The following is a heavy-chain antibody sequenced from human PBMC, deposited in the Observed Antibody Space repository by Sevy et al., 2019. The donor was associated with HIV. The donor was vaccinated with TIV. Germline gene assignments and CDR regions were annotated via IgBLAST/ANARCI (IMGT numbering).Heavy chain of an antibody. CDR3: VKPAGPYCSSTSCYVRYGYFQH. D-gene: IGHD2-2*01. J-gene: IGHJ1*01. Sequence: GGSLRLSCSASGFTFSSYAMHWVRQAPGKGLEYVSAISSNGGSTYSADSVKGRFTISRDNSKNTLYLQMISLRAEDTAVYYCVKPAGPYCSSTSCYVRYGYFQHWGRGTLVTVSS. CDR1: GFTFSSYA. V-gene: IGHV3-64D*06. CDR2: ISSNGGST.